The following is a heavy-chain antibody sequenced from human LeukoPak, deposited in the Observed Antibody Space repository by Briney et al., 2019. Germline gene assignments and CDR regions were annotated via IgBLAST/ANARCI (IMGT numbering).Heavy chain of an antibody. CDR2: INPNSGGT. D-gene: IGHD6-13*01. Sequence: ASVKVSCKASGYTFTGYYMHWVRQAPGQGLEWMGRINPNSGGTNSAQKFQGRVTMTRETSISTAYMELSRLRSDDTAVYYCARDTSTWRTLNSIKIDYWGQGTLVTVSS. CDR3: ARDTSTWRTLNSIKIDY. J-gene: IGHJ4*02. CDR1: GYTFTGYY. V-gene: IGHV1-2*06.